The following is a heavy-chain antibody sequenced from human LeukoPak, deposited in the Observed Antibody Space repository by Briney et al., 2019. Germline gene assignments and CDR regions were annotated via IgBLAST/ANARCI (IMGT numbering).Heavy chain of an antibody. D-gene: IGHD3-16*01. CDR3: ARAPTYVDDAFDI. V-gene: IGHV1-8*01. CDR1: GYTFTSYD. CDR2: MNPNSGNT. J-gene: IGHJ3*02. Sequence: ASVKVSCKASGYTFTSYDINWVRQATGQGLECMGWMNPNSGNTGYAQKFQGRVTMTRNTSISTAYMELSSLRSEDTAVYYCARAPTYVDDAFDIWGQGTMVTVSS.